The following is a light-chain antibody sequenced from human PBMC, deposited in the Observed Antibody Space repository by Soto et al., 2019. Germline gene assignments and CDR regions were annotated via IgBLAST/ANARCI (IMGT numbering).Light chain of an antibody. V-gene: IGKV3-15*01. Sequence: EIELTQSPATLSVSAGGTVTLSCRASQSIRTNVAWYQQIPGQAPRLLVYGASTRATGVPAKFSGSGSGIEFSLTISRLQSEESAFYYCQQYFNWPLTWTFGPGTKVQIK. CDR1: QSIRTN. CDR2: GAS. J-gene: IGKJ1*01. CDR3: QQYFNWPLTWT.